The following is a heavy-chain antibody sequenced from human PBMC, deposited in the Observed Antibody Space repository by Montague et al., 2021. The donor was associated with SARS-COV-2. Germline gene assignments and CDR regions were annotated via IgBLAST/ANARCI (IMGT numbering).Heavy chain of an antibody. Sequence: SETLSLTCTVSGGSNSSYYWSWIRQPPGKGLEWIGYIYYSGSTNYNPSLKSRVTISVDTSKNQFSLKLSSVTAADTAVYYCALGFDYWGQGTLVTVSS. CDR3: ALGFDY. CDR2: IYYSGST. J-gene: IGHJ4*02. D-gene: IGHD7-27*01. V-gene: IGHV4-59*01. CDR1: GGSNSSYY.